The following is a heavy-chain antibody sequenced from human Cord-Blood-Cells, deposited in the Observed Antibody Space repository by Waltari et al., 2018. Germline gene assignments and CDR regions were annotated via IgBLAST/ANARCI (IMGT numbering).Heavy chain of an antibody. D-gene: IGHD2-21*02. Sequence: EVQLLESGGGLVQPGGSLRLSRAASGFTFSSYAMSWVRQAPGKGLEWVSAISGSGGSTYYADSVKGRFTISRDNSKNTLYLQMNSLRAEDTAVYYCAATYCGGDCYSGYAFDIWGQGTMVTVSS. J-gene: IGHJ3*02. V-gene: IGHV3-23*01. CDR3: AATYCGGDCYSGYAFDI. CDR2: ISGSGGST. CDR1: GFTFSSYA.